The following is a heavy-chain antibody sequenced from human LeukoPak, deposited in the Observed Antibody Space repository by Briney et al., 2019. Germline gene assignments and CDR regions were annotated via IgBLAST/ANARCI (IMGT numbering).Heavy chain of an antibody. J-gene: IGHJ3*01. V-gene: IGHV3-23*01. CDR2: IKGSGYYA. Sequence: GGSLRLSCVGSDFTFANYAMTWVRLTPGEGLEWVSSIKGSGYYAMYADSVSGRFTTSRDNSRNTIFLQMTSLRAEDTAIYYCGRDPNGDYIGAFEFWGLGTLVSVSS. CDR1: DFTFANYA. D-gene: IGHD4-17*01. CDR3: GRDPNGDYIGAFEF.